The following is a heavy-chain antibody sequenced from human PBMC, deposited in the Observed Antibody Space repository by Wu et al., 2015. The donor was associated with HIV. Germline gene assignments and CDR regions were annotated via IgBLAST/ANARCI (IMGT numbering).Heavy chain of an antibody. J-gene: IGHJ6*02. V-gene: IGHV1-2*02. CDR3: ARVYSGYDGYYGLDV. CDR1: GYTFTNYF. D-gene: IGHD5-12*01. CDR2: INPNSGGT. Sequence: QVRLVQSGAEVKKPGASVKVSCKTSGYTFTNYFIHWVRQAPGQGLEWMGWINPNSGGTNYAQKFQGRVTMTRDTSISTAYMELSRLRSDDTAVYYCARVYSGYDGYYGLDVWGQGTTVTVSS.